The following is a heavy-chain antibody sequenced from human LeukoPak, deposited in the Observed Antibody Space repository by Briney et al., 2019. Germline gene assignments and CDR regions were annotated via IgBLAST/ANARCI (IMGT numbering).Heavy chain of an antibody. CDR2: IYYSGST. CDR1: GGSISSSSYY. Sequence: PSETLSLTCTVSGGSISSSSYYWGWIRQPPGKGLEWIGSIYYSGSTYYNPSLKSRVTISVDTSKNQFSLKLSSVTAADTAVYYCARGLRVVRGVYPYWGQGTLVTVSS. V-gene: IGHV4-39*07. D-gene: IGHD3-10*01. J-gene: IGHJ4*02. CDR3: ARGLRVVRGVYPY.